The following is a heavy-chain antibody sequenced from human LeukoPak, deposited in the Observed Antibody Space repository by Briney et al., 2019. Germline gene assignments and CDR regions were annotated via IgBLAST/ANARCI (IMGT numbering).Heavy chain of an antibody. D-gene: IGHD3-10*01. V-gene: IGHV4-30-2*01. CDR3: ARDRGTQKGDGFDI. CDR1: GGSINSDGYF. CDR2: IYRSGST. J-gene: IGHJ3*02. Sequence: SETLSLTCTVSGGSINSDGYFWTWIRQPPGRGLEWIGYIYRSGSTYYDPSLKSRVTMSVDRSKNHFSLKVSSVTAADTAMYYCARDRGTQKGDGFDIWGQGTMVTVSS.